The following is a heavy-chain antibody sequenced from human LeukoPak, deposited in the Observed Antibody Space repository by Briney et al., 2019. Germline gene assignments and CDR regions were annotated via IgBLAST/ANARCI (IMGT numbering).Heavy chain of an antibody. Sequence: GGSLRLSCAASGFTFSSYAMSWVRQAPGKRLEWVSAISGSGGSTYYADSVKGRFTISRDNSKNTLYLQTNSLRAEDTAVYYCAKSQDYGXXYXYXYGMXXXXXXXTVTVSS. D-gene: IGHD4-23*01. CDR3: AKSQDYGXXYXYXYGMXX. J-gene: IGHJ6*01. CDR1: GFTFSSYA. CDR2: ISGSGGST. V-gene: IGHV3-23*01.